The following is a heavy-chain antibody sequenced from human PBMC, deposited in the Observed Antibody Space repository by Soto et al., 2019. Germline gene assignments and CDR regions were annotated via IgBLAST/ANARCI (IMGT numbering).Heavy chain of an antibody. CDR3: ARGPGYYFDY. Sequence: EVQLVESGGGLVQPGGSLRLSCAASGFTFSSYAMHWVRQAPGKGLEYVSAISSNGGSTYYANSVKGRFTISRDNSKNPLYLQMGSLRAEDSAVYYCARGPGYYFDYWGQGTLVTVSS. J-gene: IGHJ4*02. CDR1: GFTFSSYA. V-gene: IGHV3-64*01. CDR2: ISSNGGST.